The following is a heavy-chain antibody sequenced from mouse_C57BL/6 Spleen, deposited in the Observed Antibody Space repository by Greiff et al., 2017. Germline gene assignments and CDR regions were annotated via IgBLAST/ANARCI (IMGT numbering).Heavy chain of an antibody. CDR2: IDPETGGT. D-gene: IGHD1-1*01. CDR1: GYTFTDYE. CDR3: TYYGSDAMDY. Sequence: QVQLKQSGAELVRPGASVTLSCKASGYTFTDYEMHWVKQTPVHGLEWIGAIDPETGGTAYNQKFKGKAILTADKSSSTAYMELRSLTSEDSAVYYCTYYGSDAMDYWGQGTSVTVSS. J-gene: IGHJ4*01. V-gene: IGHV1-15*01.